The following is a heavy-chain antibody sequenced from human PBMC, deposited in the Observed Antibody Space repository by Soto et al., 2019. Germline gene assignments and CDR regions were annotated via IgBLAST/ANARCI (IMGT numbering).Heavy chain of an antibody. V-gene: IGHV3-21*02. J-gene: IGHJ3*01. Sequence: EVQLVESGGGLVMPGGSLRLSCAASGFTFASYHMTWVRQAPGKGLDWVSSINPSSSHIYYSDSVRGRFTISRDDSKNSRHLDMNSLRTEDVAIYYCVRGYCGGGGCYLRRAALDFWGHGTAVNVSS. D-gene: IGHD2-15*01. CDR3: VRGYCGGGGCYLRRAALDF. CDR1: GFTFASYH. CDR2: INPSSSHI.